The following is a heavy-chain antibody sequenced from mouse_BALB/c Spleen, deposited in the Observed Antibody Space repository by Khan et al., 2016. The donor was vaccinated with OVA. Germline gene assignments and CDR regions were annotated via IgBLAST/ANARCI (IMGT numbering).Heavy chain of an antibody. D-gene: IGHD4-1*01. J-gene: IGHJ4*01. CDR1: GFAFSRYD. V-gene: IGHV5-12-1*01. CDR2: TSSGGGLT. CDR3: ARHSDWEWAMDY. Sequence: EVELVESGGGLVKPGGSLKLSCAASGFAFSRYDMSWIRQTPEKRLTWVAYTSSGGGLTYYAATVEGRFTISRDNAKNTLYLHMSSLISDDTAMYYCARHSDWEWAMDYWGQGTSVTGSS.